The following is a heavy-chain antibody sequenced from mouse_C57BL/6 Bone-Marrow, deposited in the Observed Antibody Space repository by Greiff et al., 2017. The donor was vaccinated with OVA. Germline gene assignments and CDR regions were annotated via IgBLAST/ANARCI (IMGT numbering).Heavy chain of an antibody. V-gene: IGHV3-6*01. CDR3: ARRGTSWFAY. J-gene: IGHJ3*01. CDR1: GYSITSGYY. Sequence: EVHLVESGPGLVKPSQSLSLTCSVTGYSITSGYYWNWIRQFPGNKLEWMGYISYDGSNNYNPSLKNRISITRDTSKNQFFLKLNSVTTEDTATYYCARRGTSWFAYWGQGTLVTVSA. CDR2: ISYDGSN. D-gene: IGHD3-3*01.